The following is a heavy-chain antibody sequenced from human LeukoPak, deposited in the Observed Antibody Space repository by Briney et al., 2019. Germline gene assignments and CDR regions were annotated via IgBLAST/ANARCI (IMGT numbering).Heavy chain of an antibody. D-gene: IGHD3-10*01. CDR3: AKEWFGELILVGTRDY. CDR2: IWYDGSNK. J-gene: IGHJ4*02. CDR1: GFTFSSYG. V-gene: IGHV3-33*06. Sequence: GGSLRLSCAASGFTFSSYGMHWVRQAPGKGLEWVAVIWYDGSNKYYADSVKGRFTISRDNSKNTLYLQTNSLRAEDTAVYYCAKEWFGELILVGTRDYWGQGTLVTVSS.